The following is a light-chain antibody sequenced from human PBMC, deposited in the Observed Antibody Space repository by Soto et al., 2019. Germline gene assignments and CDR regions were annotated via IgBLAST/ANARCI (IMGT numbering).Light chain of an antibody. Sequence: DIQMTQSPSSLSASVGDSVTITCRASQSISHFLHWYQQKPGKAPKLLIYAASTLESGVPSRFSGSASGTDFTLTISSLLPEDFATYYCQQSYNNPRTFGQGTILESK. CDR2: AAS. CDR3: QQSYNNPRT. J-gene: IGKJ2*01. CDR1: QSISHF. V-gene: IGKV1-39*01.